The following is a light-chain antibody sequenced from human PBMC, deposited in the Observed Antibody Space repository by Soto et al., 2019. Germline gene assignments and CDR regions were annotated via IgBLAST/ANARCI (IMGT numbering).Light chain of an antibody. Sequence: EIVMTQSPATLSVSPGERATLSCRASHSVSSRLAWYQQKPGQAPRLLIYGASTRATGLPARFSGSGSGTEFTLTISSLHSEDFAVEYCQHYTSWPLTFGGGTKVVIK. CDR2: GAS. J-gene: IGKJ4*01. V-gene: IGKV3-15*01. CDR1: HSVSSR. CDR3: QHYTSWPLT.